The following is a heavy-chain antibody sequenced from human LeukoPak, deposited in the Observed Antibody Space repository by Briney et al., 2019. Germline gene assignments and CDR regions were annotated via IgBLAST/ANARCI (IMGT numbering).Heavy chain of an antibody. D-gene: IGHD2-2*01. CDR2: IKQDGSEK. J-gene: IGHJ4*02. CDR1: GFTFSSYW. V-gene: IGHV3-7*01. Sequence: PGGSLRLSCAASGFTFSSYWMSWVRQAPGEGLEWVANIKQDGSEKYYVDSVKGRFTISRDNAKNSLYLQMNSLRAEDTAVYYCARDGQYQLLSSDYWGQGTLVTVSS. CDR3: ARDGQYQLLSSDY.